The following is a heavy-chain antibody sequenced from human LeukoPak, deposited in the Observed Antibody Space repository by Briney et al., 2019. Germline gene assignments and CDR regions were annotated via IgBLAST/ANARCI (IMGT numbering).Heavy chain of an antibody. Sequence: SETLSLTCTVSGYSISSGYYWGWIRQPPGKGLEWIGSIYRSGSTYYNPSLKSRVTISVDTSKNQFSLKLSSVTAADTAVYYCARTRGSAAAFDIWGQGTMVTVSS. J-gene: IGHJ3*02. D-gene: IGHD2-15*01. CDR3: ARTRGSAAAFDI. V-gene: IGHV4-38-2*02. CDR1: GYSISSGYY. CDR2: IYRSGST.